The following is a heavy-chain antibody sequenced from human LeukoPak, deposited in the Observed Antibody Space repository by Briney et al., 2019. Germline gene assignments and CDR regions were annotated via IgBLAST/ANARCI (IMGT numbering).Heavy chain of an antibody. D-gene: IGHD6-19*01. CDR3: ARVSDISVAAYFDY. CDR1: GFTFDDYG. J-gene: IGHJ4*02. V-gene: IGHV3-20*04. CDR2: INWNGGST. Sequence: GGSLRLSCAASGFTFDDYGLSWVRQAPGKGLEWVSTINWNGGSTGYADSVKGRFTISRDNAKNSLYLQMNSLRAEDTALYYCARVSDISVAAYFDYWGQGTLVTASS.